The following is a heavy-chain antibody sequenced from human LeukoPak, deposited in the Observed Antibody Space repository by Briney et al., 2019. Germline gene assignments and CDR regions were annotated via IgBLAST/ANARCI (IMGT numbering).Heavy chain of an antibody. CDR3: AKDFRYCSSTSCYSWFDP. Sequence: GGSLRLSCAVSGITLSNYGMSWVRQAPGKGLEWVAGISDSGRSTNYADSVKGRFTISRDNPKNTLYLQMNSLRAEDTALYYCAKDFRYCSSTSCYSWFDPWGQGTLVTVSS. CDR2: ISDSGRST. J-gene: IGHJ5*02. CDR1: GITLSNYG. D-gene: IGHD2-2*01. V-gene: IGHV3-23*01.